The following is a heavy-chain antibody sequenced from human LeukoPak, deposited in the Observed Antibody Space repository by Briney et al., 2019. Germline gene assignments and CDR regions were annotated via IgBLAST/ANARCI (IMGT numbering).Heavy chain of an antibody. CDR1: GGSFSGYY. J-gene: IGHJ5*02. V-gene: IGHV4-34*01. CDR2: INHSGST. Sequence: SETLCLTCAVYGGSFSGYYWSWIRQPPGKGLEWIGEINHSGSTNYNPSLKSRVTISVDTSKNQFSLKLSSVTAADTAVYYCARALSDPIVVVPAAPPYNWFDPWGQGTLVTVSS. D-gene: IGHD2-2*01. CDR3: ARALSDPIVVVPAAPPYNWFDP.